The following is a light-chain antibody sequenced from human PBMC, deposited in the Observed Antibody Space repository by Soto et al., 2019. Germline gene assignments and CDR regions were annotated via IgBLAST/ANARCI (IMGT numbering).Light chain of an antibody. CDR3: SSYTSTSSLRV. CDR1: SSDVDGYNY. V-gene: IGLV2-14*01. Sequence: QSALTQPASVSGSPGQSITISCTGTSSDVDGYNYVSWYQQHPGKAPKLMIYDVSNRPSGVSNRFSGSKSGNTASLTISGLQAEDEADYYCSSYTSTSSLRVFGTGTKVTVL. CDR2: DVS. J-gene: IGLJ1*01.